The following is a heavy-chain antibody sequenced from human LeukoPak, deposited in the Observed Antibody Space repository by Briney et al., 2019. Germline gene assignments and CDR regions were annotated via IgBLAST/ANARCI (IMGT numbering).Heavy chain of an antibody. Sequence: GGSLRLSCAAAGFTFSSYSMNWVRQAPGKGLEWVSTVSNNGYRTYYADSVKGRFTISRDNSKNTVSMQMNSLRAEDTAVYYCVKDKGAILGDFWGPETLVTVSS. J-gene: IGHJ4*02. CDR1: GFTFSSYS. CDR3: VKDKGAILGDF. V-gene: IGHV3-23*01. D-gene: IGHD2-15*01. CDR2: VSNNGYRT.